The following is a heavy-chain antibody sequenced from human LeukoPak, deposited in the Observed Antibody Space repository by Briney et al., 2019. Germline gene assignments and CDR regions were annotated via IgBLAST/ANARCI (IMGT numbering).Heavy chain of an antibody. J-gene: IGHJ4*02. V-gene: IGHV2-5*02. CDR3: AHRQGYGDYFDY. CDR2: IYWDDDK. CDR1: GFSLSTSGVG. D-gene: IGHD4-17*01. Sequence: SGPTLVNPTQTLTLTCTFSGFSLSTSGVGVGWIRQPPGKAPEWLALIYWDDDKRYSPSLSSMLTITKDTSKNQVVLTMTNMDPVDTATYYCAHRQGYGDYFDYWGQGTLATVSS.